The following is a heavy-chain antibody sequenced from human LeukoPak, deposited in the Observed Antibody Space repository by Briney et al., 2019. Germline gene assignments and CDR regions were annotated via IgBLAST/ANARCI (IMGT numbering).Heavy chain of an antibody. CDR1: GFTFSSYS. Sequence: GGSLRLSCAASGFTFSSYSMNWVRQAPGKGLEWVSSISSSSSYIYYADSVKGRFTISRDNAKNSLYLQMNSLRAEDTAVYYCARDSYGSGSYYRIDYWGQGTLVTVSS. CDR2: ISSSSSYI. CDR3: ARDSYGSGSYYRIDY. D-gene: IGHD3-10*01. V-gene: IGHV3-21*01. J-gene: IGHJ4*02.